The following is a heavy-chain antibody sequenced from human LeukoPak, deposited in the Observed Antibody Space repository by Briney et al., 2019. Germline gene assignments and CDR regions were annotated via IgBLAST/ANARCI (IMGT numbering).Heavy chain of an antibody. CDR2: INSDGRST. J-gene: IGHJ4*02. V-gene: IGHV3-74*01. CDR1: GFTFSSYW. Sequence: PGGSLRLSCAAAGFTFSSYWIHWVRQAPGKGLVWVSRINSDGRSTSYAESVKGRFTISRDNSKNTLYVQMKSLRAEDTAVYYCAKPSVDTSMVDSHFDSWGQGTLVTVSS. CDR3: AKPSVDTSMVDSHFDS. D-gene: IGHD5-18*01.